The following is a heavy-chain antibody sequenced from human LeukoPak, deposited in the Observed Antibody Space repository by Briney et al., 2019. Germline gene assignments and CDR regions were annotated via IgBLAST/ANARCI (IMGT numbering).Heavy chain of an antibody. D-gene: IGHD3-9*01. CDR2: ISGSGGST. J-gene: IGHJ4*02. V-gene: IGHV3-23*01. CDR3: AKNRVGARNILTGYPEYYFDY. Sequence: PGGSLSLSCAASGLTFSSYAMSWVRQAPGKGLEWVSAISGSGGSTYYADSVKGRFTISRDNSKNTLYLQMNSLRAEDTAVYYCAKNRVGARNILTGYPEYYFDYWGQGTLVTVSS. CDR1: GLTFSSYA.